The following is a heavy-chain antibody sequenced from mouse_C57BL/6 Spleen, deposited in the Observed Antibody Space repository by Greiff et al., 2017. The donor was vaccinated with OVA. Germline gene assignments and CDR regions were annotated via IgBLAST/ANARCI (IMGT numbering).Heavy chain of an antibody. CDR1: GYTFTDYN. V-gene: IGHV1-18*01. CDR2: INPNNGGT. CDR3: ARSPHITTVVDYWYFDV. D-gene: IGHD1-1*01. Sequence: EVQLQQSGPELVKPGASVKIPCKASGYTFTDYNMDWVKQSHGKSLEWIGDINPNNGGTIYNQKFKGKATLTVDKSSSTAYMELRSLTSEDTAVYYCARSPHITTVVDYWYFDVWGTGTTVTVSS. J-gene: IGHJ1*03.